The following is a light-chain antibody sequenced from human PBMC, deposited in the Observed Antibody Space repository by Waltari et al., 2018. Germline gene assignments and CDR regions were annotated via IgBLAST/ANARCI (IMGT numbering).Light chain of an antibody. Sequence: RVATQRRVTLSVSPGERATLSGRTSQTIGSNLAWYQQRPGQAPRLLIYHASTRATGIPARFSGSGSETEFTLTISSLQSEDFAVYYCQQYNRWPPGTFGQGTKVEV. CDR1: QTIGSN. V-gene: IGKV3-15*01. CDR2: HAS. J-gene: IGKJ1*01. CDR3: QQYNRWPPGT.